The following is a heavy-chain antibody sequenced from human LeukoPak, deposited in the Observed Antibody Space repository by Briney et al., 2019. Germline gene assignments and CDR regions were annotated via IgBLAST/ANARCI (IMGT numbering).Heavy chain of an antibody. V-gene: IGHV3-9*01. CDR3: AKGFGGVIVTGY. J-gene: IGHJ4*02. Sequence: GGSLRLSCAASGFTFSNYWMHWVRQAPGKGLEWVSVISWNSGSIGYADSVKGRFTISRDNAKNSLYLQMNSLRAADTALYYCAKGFGGVIVTGYWGQGTLVTASS. CDR2: ISWNSGSI. D-gene: IGHD3-16*02. CDR1: GFTFSNYW.